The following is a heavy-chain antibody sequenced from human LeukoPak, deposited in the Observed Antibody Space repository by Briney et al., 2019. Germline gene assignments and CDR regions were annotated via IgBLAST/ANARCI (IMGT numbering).Heavy chain of an antibody. CDR3: ARVIPRITMIVVVISDAFDI. Sequence: PSETLSLTCAVYGGSFSGYYWSWIRQPPGKGLEWIGEINHSGSTNYNPSLKSRVTISVDTSKNQFSLKLSSVTAADTAVYYCARVIPRITMIVVVISDAFDIWGQGTMVTVSS. J-gene: IGHJ3*02. CDR2: INHSGST. CDR1: GGSFSGYY. V-gene: IGHV4-34*01. D-gene: IGHD3-22*01.